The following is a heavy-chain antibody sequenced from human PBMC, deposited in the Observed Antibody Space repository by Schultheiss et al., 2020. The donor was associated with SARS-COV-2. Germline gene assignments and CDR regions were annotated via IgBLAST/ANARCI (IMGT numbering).Heavy chain of an antibody. CDR1: GFTFSHSA. D-gene: IGHD3-10*01. V-gene: IGHV3-30*01. CDR2: ISYDGSNK. CDR3: AKVPYGSGSKAFDI. Sequence: GGSLRLSCAASGFTFSHSAMHWVRQAPGKGLEWVAVISYDGSNKDYADSVKGRFTISRDNSKNTLYLQMNSLRAEDTAVYYCAKVPYGSGSKAFDIWGQGTMVTVSS. J-gene: IGHJ3*02.